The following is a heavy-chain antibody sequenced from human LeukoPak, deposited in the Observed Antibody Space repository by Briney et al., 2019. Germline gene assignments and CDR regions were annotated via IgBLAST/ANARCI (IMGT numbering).Heavy chain of an antibody. D-gene: IGHD3-16*02. V-gene: IGHV1-69*13. CDR3: AVAYYDYVWGSYRLDY. Sequence: EASVKVSCKTSGYTFTNYGISWVRQAPGQGLEWMGGIIHIFGTANYAQKFQGRVTITADESTSTAYMELSSLRSEDTAVYYCAVAYYDYVWGSYRLDYWGQGTLVTVSS. CDR2: IIHIFGTA. CDR1: GYTFTNYG. J-gene: IGHJ4*02.